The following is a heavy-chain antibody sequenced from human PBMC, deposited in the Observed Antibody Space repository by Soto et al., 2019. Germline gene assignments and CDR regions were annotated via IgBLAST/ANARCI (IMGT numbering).Heavy chain of an antibody. Sequence: QVQLVQSGGEVKKPGASVKVSCKASGDTVTKYGISWVPQAPGQGLEWLGWISFYNGHTNYALKFQDRITFTTDTSTSTASMELRSLTSDDTAVYYCASATSIAVAGKETWGQGTLVTVSS. CDR1: GDTVTKYG. CDR3: ASATSIAVAGKET. D-gene: IGHD6-19*01. CDR2: ISFYNGHT. V-gene: IGHV1-18*01. J-gene: IGHJ4*02.